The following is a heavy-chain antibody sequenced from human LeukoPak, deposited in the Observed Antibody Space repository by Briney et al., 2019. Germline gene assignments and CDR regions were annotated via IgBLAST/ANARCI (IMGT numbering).Heavy chain of an antibody. D-gene: IGHD3-9*01. V-gene: IGHV3-33*06. CDR1: GFTFSSYG. CDR2: IWYDGSNK. CDR3: AKGWYYDILTGLNY. J-gene: IGHJ4*02. Sequence: GGSLKLSCAASGFTFSSYGMHWVRQAPGKGLEWVAVIWYDGSNKYYADSVKGRFTISRDNSKNTLYLQMNSLRAEDPAVYYCAKGWYYDILTGLNYWGQGTLVTVSS.